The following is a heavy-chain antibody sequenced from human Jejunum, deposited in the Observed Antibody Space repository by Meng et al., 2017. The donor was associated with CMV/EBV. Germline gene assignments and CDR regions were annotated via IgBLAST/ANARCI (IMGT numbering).Heavy chain of an antibody. CDR1: FTFSGSA. Sequence: FTFSGSAVPWVRQGFGKGLGWVGRIRSKAIHYATGYAAPVKGRFTISRDDSKNTAYLQMNSLKIEDTAVYYCTRSPPGQFGFVDYWGQGTRVTVSS. CDR2: IRSKAIHYAT. D-gene: IGHD3-10*01. CDR3: TRSPPGQFGFVDY. V-gene: IGHV3-73*01. J-gene: IGHJ4*02.